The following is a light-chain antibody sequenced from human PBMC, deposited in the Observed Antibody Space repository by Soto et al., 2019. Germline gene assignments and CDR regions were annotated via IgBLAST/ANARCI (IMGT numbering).Light chain of an antibody. Sequence: DIQMTQSPSSLSASVGDRVTITCRASQSMNRYLNCYQQKPGEAPKLLIYASSSLKSGVPSRFSGSGSGTDLTLTITNLQPEDFATYYCQQSSSTPWTFGQGTKVEIK. CDR3: QQSSSTPWT. CDR1: QSMNRY. J-gene: IGKJ1*01. V-gene: IGKV1-39*01. CDR2: ASS.